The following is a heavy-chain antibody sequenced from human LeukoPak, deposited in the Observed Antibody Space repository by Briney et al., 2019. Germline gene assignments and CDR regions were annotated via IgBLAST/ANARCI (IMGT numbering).Heavy chain of an antibody. CDR1: GFTFSSYS. CDR2: ISGSGGTT. V-gene: IGHV3-23*01. CDR3: AKDIVATRIGFDY. J-gene: IGHJ4*02. D-gene: IGHD5-12*01. Sequence: GGSLRLSCAASGFTFSSYSVNWVRQAPGKGLEWVSTISGSGGTTYYADSVKGRFTISRDNSKNTLYLQMNSLRAEDTAVYYCAKDIVATRIGFDYWGQGTLVTVSS.